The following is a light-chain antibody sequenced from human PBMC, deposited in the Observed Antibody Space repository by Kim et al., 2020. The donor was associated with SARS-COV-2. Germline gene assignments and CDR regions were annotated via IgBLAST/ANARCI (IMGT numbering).Light chain of an antibody. Sequence: GQSVTISGSGSSSNIGSNAVNWYQHLPGTAPNPLIYGHNQRPSGVPDRFSGSKSNTAASLAISGLQSEDEAVYYCAAWDDSLNGPVFGGGTQLTVL. J-gene: IGLJ2*01. CDR2: GHN. CDR1: SSNIGSNA. V-gene: IGLV1-44*01. CDR3: AAWDDSLNGPV.